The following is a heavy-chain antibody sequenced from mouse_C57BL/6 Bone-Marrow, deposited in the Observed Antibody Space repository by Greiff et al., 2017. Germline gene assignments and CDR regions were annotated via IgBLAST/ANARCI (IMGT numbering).Heavy chain of an antibody. J-gene: IGHJ3*01. CDR2: INPNNGGT. Sequence: VHVKQSGPELVKPGASVKISCKASGYTFTDYYMNWVKQSHGKSLEWIGDINPNNGGTSYNQKFKGKATLTVDKSSSTAYMELRSLTSEDSAVYYCARFDGYFLWFAYWGQGTLVTVSA. CDR3: ARFDGYFLWFAY. D-gene: IGHD2-3*01. V-gene: IGHV1-26*01. CDR1: GYTFTDYY.